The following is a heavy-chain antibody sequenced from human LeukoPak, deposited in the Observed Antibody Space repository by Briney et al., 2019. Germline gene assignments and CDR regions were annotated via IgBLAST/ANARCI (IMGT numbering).Heavy chain of an antibody. V-gene: IGHV4-4*07. Sequence: SETLSLTCTVSGGSISSYYWSWIRQPAGKGLEWIGRIYTSGSTNYNPSLKSRVTMSVDTSKNQFSLRLSSVTAADTAVYYCARVVYSSKRGGWFDPWGQGTLVTVSS. CDR2: IYTSGST. J-gene: IGHJ5*02. CDR3: ARVVYSSKRGGWFDP. CDR1: GGSISSYY. D-gene: IGHD6-13*01.